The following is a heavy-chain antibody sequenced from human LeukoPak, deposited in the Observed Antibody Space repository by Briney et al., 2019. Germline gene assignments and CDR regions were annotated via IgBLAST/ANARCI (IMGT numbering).Heavy chain of an antibody. CDR2: IYPGDSDT. Sequence: GESLKISCKGSGYSFTSYWIGWVRQMPGKGLEWMGIIYPGDSDTRYSPSFQGQVTISADKSISTAYLQWSSLKASGTAMYYCARGRLVVVAATPSPNYYYYYMDVWGKGTTVTVSS. V-gene: IGHV5-51*01. CDR3: ARGRLVVVAATPSPNYYYYYMDV. CDR1: GYSFTSYW. D-gene: IGHD2-15*01. J-gene: IGHJ6*03.